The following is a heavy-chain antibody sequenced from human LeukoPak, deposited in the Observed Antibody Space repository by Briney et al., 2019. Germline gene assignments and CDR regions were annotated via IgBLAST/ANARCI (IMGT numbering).Heavy chain of an antibody. D-gene: IGHD3-22*01. CDR1: GFTFDDYA. V-gene: IGHV3-43*02. CDR3: AKVLGYYDSSGYYQEGGFDY. Sequence: GGSLRLSCAASGFTFDDYAMHWVRQATGKGLELVSLISGDGGSTYYADSVKGRFTISRDNSKNSLYLQMNSLRTEDTALYYCAKVLGYYDSSGYYQEGGFDYWGQGTLVTVSS. CDR2: ISGDGGST. J-gene: IGHJ4*02.